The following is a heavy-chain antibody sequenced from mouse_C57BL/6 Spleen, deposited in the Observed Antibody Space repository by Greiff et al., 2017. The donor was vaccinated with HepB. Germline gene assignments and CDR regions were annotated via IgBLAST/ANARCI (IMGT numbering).Heavy chain of an antibody. D-gene: IGHD3-2*02. J-gene: IGHJ1*03. CDR2: INPNNGGT. Sequence: EVQLQQSGPELVKPGASVKISCKASGYTFTDYYMNWVKQSHGKSLEWIGDINPNNGGTSYNQKFKGKATLTVDKSSSTAYMELRSLTSEDSAVYYCARRNSSGYVWYFDVWGTGTTVTVSS. V-gene: IGHV1-26*01. CDR3: ARRNSSGYVWYFDV. CDR1: GYTFTDYY.